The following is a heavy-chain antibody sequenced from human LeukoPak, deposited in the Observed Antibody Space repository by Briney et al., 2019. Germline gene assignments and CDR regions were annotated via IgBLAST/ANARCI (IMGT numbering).Heavy chain of an antibody. CDR3: AKVGDDYVWGSYRYSLYFDY. D-gene: IGHD3-16*02. V-gene: IGHV3-23*01. J-gene: IGHJ4*02. Sequence: GSLRLSCAASGFTFSSYAMSWVRQAPGKGLEWVSAISGSGGSTYYADSVKGRFTISRDNSKNTLYLQMNSLRAEDTAVYYCAKVGDDYVWGSYRYSLYFDYWGQGTLVTVSS. CDR2: ISGSGGST. CDR1: GFTFSSYA.